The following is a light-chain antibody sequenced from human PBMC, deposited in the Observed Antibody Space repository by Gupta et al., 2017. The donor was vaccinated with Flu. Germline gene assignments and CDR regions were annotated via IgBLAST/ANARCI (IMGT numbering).Light chain of an antibody. Sequence: SYVLTQPTPVSAATGQTATMTGGGDNLGDNIVHWYQRKPGQAPVLVVFDDNDRPSVIPERFSGSKCGNTAALTITRAEVGDEADYFCQVWDSDSDDVVLGGGTKLTVL. V-gene: IGLV3-21*02. CDR1: NLGDNI. J-gene: IGLJ2*01. CDR3: QVWDSDSDDVV. CDR2: DDN.